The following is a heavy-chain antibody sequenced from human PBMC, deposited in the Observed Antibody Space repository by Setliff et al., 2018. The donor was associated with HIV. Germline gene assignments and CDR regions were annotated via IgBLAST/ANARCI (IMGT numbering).Heavy chain of an antibody. V-gene: IGHV4-39*01. CDR1: GGSITRTPYY. J-gene: IGHJ6*02. CDR2: IHHSGTA. Sequence: SETLSLTCTVSGGSITRTPYYWGWIRQPPGKGLEWLGSIHHSGTAYDNPSLKSRVTISVDPSKNQILLRLSSVTAADTAVYYCARRGDFFYYAMDVWGQGTTVTVSS. CDR3: ARRGDFFYYAMDV.